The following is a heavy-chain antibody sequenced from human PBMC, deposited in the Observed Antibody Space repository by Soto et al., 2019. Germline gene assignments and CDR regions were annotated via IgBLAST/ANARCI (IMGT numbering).Heavy chain of an antibody. J-gene: IGHJ4*02. Sequence: GASVKVSCKASGYTFTSYGISWVRQAPGQGLEWMGWFSAYNGNTNSAQNLQGRVTMTTDTSTSTAYMELRSLRSDDTAVYYCARDSGFGWNYVYYFDYWGQGTLVTVSS. V-gene: IGHV1-18*01. CDR1: GYTFTSYG. CDR3: ARDSGFGWNYVYYFDY. CDR2: FSAYNGNT. D-gene: IGHD1-7*01.